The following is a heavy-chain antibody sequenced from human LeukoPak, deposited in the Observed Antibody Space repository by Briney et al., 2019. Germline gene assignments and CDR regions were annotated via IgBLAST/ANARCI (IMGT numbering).Heavy chain of an antibody. J-gene: IGHJ6*03. V-gene: IGHV3-21*01. CDR3: AREHSGYDFPGRDYYYMDV. CDR1: GFSFSSYE. D-gene: IGHD5-12*01. CDR2: ISSTSRSYI. Sequence: GGSLRLSCSASGFSFSSYEMNWVRQAPGKGLEWVSSISSTSRSYIYYADSVKGRFTISRDNAKNSLYLQMNSLRAEDTAVYYCAREHSGYDFPGRDYYYMDVWGKGTTVTVSS.